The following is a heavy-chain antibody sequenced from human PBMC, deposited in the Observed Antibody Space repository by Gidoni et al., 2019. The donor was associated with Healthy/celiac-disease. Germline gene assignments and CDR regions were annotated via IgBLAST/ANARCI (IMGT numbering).Heavy chain of an antibody. CDR1: GGSFSGYY. CDR3: ARLYSSGWSIDY. D-gene: IGHD6-19*01. J-gene: IGHJ4*02. V-gene: IGHV4-34*01. Sequence: QVQLQQWGAGLLKPSETLSLTCAVYGGSFSGYYWSWIRQPPGKGLEWIGEINHSGSTNYNPSLKSRVTISVDTSKNQFSLKLSSVTAADTAVYYCARLYSSGWSIDYWGQGTLVTVSS. CDR2: INHSGST.